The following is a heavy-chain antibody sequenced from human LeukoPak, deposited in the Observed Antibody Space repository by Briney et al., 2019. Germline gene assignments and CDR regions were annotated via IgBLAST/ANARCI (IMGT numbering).Heavy chain of an antibody. CDR3: ARDPESSSFDL. Sequence: GGSLRLSCAASGFSFSTYWMSWVRQTPEKGLEFVANIDQGGSVRNYMDSLKGRCTISIDNAKKSLYLEINSLRADDTAVYYCARDPESSSFDLWGRGALVTVSS. V-gene: IGHV3-7*01. D-gene: IGHD6-13*01. CDR1: GFSFSTYW. J-gene: IGHJ4*02. CDR2: IDQGGSVR.